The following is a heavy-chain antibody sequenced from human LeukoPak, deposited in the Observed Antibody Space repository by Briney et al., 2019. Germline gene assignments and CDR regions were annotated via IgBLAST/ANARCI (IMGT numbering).Heavy chain of an antibody. V-gene: IGHV4-34*01. D-gene: IGHD3-3*01. CDR2: INHSGST. CDR3: ARSHYDSFDY. Sequence: SETLSLTCAVYGGSFSGYYWSWIRQPPGKGLEWIGEINHSGSTNYNPSLKSRVTISVDTSKNQFSLKLSSVTAADTAVYYCARSHYDSFDYWGQGTLVTVSS. J-gene: IGHJ4*02. CDR1: GGSFSGYY.